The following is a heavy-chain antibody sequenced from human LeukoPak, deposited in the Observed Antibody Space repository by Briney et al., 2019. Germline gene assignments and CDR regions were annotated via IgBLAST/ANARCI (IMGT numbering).Heavy chain of an antibody. Sequence: GGSLRLSCAASGFTFSSYEMNWVRQAPGKGLEWVAYSSYSGSIIYYADSVKGRFTISRDNSKNTLYLQMNSLRVEDTAVYYCARDSSMLRGPLVIYYFDFWGQGNLVTVSS. J-gene: IGHJ4*02. CDR2: SSYSGSII. CDR1: GFTFSSYE. V-gene: IGHV3-48*03. CDR3: ARDSSMLRGPLVIYYFDF. D-gene: IGHD3-10*01.